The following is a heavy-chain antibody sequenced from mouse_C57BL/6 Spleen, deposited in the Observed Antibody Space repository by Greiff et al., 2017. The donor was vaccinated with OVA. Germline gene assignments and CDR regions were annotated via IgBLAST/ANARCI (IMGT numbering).Heavy chain of an antibody. D-gene: IGHD1-1*01. CDR3: ARSLGYYYWFAV. J-gene: IGHJ3*01. CDR2: IYPGRGST. CDR1: GYTFTSYW. Sequence: VQLQQPGAELVKPGASVKMSCKASGYTFTSYWITWVKQRPGQGLEWIGDIYPGRGSTNYNEKFKCKATLTVDTSSSTAYMQLSSLTSDDSSVYYCARSLGYYYWFAVWGQGTLVTVSA. V-gene: IGHV1-55*01.